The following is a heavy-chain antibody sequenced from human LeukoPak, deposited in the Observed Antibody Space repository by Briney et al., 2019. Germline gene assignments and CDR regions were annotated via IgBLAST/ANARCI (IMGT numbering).Heavy chain of an antibody. Sequence: GGSLRLSCAASGFIFSSDDMHWVRQAPGKGLEWVAGIQSNGRNKYYVDSVKGRFAISRDNSKSTLYLQVNSLRAEDTAVYYCATQGNSSSAFDYWGQGTLVTVSS. V-gene: IGHV3-33*05. CDR2: IQSNGRNK. J-gene: IGHJ4*02. D-gene: IGHD6-6*01. CDR3: ATQGNSSSAFDY. CDR1: GFIFSSDD.